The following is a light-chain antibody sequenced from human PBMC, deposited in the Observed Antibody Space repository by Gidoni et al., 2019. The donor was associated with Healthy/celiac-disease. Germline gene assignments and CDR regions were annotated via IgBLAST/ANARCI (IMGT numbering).Light chain of an antibody. J-gene: IGKJ5*01. Sequence: ELVLTQSPATLSLSPGERATLSCRASQSVSSYLAWYQQKPGQAPRLLIYDASNRATAIPARFSGSGSGTDFTLTISSLEPEDFAVYYCQQRSNWPITFGQGTRLEIK. CDR3: QQRSNWPIT. CDR2: DAS. CDR1: QSVSSY. V-gene: IGKV3-11*01.